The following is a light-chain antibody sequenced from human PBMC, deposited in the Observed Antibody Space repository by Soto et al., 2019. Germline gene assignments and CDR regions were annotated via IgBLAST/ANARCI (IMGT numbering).Light chain of an antibody. CDR3: HQYGSSPPYS. V-gene: IGKV3-20*01. CDR1: QNVARSN. CDR2: GAS. J-gene: IGKJ2*03. Sequence: EIVLTQSPDTLSLSPGERATLSCRATQNVARSNLAWYQHRPGQAPRLLISGASTRAADTPDRFSGSGSGAQFTLTISRLEPEDFAVYYCHQYGSSPPYSFVQGTRLEI.